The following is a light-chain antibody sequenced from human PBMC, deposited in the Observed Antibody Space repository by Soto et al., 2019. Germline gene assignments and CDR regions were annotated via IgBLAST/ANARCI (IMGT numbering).Light chain of an antibody. CDR2: GAS. J-gene: IGKJ1*01. CDR3: QQYNNWPQT. CDR1: QTINNN. Sequence: VMTQAPATLSASPGERATLSCRASQTINNNVAWYQLKDGQVPRLLIYGASTRAADVPARFSGGGSGTEFTLTISSLQSEDFAEYHCQQYNNWPQTFGQGTKV. V-gene: IGKV3-15*01.